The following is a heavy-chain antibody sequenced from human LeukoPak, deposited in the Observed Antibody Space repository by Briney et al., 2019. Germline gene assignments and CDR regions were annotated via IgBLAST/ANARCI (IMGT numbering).Heavy chain of an antibody. V-gene: IGHV1-2*02. J-gene: IGHJ6*03. D-gene: IGHD2-21*01. Sequence: ASVKVSCKASGYTFSAYCMHWVRQAPGQGLEWMGWINPNSGGTNYAQKFQGRVTMTRDTSISTAYMELSRLRSDDTAVYYCARGGTPSYYYYMDVWGKGTTVTVSS. CDR3: ARGGTPSYYYYMDV. CDR1: GYTFSAYC. CDR2: INPNSGGT.